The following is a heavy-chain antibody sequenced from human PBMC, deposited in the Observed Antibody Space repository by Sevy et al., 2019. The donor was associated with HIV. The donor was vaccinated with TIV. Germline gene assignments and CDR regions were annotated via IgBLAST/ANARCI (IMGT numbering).Heavy chain of an antibody. Sequence: ASVKVSCKASGGTFSSYAISWVRQAPGQGLEWMGGIIPILGIANYAKKFQGRVTITANKSTSTAYMELSSLRSEDTAVYYCAREISRDAFDIWGQGTMVTVSS. J-gene: IGHJ3*02. V-gene: IGHV1-69*10. CDR2: IIPILGIA. CDR1: GGTFSSYA. CDR3: AREISRDAFDI.